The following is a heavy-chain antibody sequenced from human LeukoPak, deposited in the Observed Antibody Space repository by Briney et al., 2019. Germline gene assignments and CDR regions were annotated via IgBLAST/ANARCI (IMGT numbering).Heavy chain of an antibody. Sequence: GALVRVSCKASGYTFTSYDINWVRQATGQGLEWLGWMNPNSGNTGYAQKFQDRVAITRNTSISTAYMELSSLRSEDTAVYYCARGAYYYDRSGHSDYWGQGTLVTVSS. J-gene: IGHJ4*02. CDR3: ARGAYYYDRSGHSDY. D-gene: IGHD3-22*01. CDR1: GYTFTSYD. V-gene: IGHV1-8*01. CDR2: MNPNSGNT.